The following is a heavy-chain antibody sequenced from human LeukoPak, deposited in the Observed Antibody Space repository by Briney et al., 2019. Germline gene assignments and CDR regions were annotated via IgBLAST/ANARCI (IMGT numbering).Heavy chain of an antibody. CDR2: INHSGST. V-gene: IGHV4-34*01. CDR3: ARGEAAAGYFDY. Sequence: PSEALSLTCAVYGGSFSGYYWSWIRQPPGKGLEWIGEINHSGSTNYNPSLKSRVTISVDTSKNQFSLKLSSVTAADTAVYYCARGEAAAGYFDYWGQGTLVTVSS. D-gene: IGHD6-13*01. CDR1: GGSFSGYY. J-gene: IGHJ4*02.